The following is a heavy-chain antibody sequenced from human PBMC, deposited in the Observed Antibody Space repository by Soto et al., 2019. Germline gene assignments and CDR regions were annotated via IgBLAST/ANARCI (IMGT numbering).Heavy chain of an antibody. V-gene: IGHV4-31*03. Sequence: QVQLQDSGPGLVKPSQTLSLTCTVSAGSISSGFYYWSWIRQHPGKGLEWIGYIYSTGSTYYNPSLKSRVSISVDTSHKQFSLKLTSVTAADTAVYYCARGYCSTTSCYSVSYGMDVWGQGTTVTVSS. D-gene: IGHD2-2*02. CDR3: ARGYCSTTSCYSVSYGMDV. J-gene: IGHJ6*02. CDR1: AGSISSGFYY. CDR2: IYSTGST.